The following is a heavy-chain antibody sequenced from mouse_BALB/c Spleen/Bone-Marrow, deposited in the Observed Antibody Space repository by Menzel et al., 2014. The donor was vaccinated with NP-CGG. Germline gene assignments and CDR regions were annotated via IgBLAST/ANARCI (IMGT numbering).Heavy chain of an antibody. CDR2: IRNKANGYTT. J-gene: IGHJ4*01. CDR1: GFTFTDYY. Sequence: EVHLVESGGGLVQPGGSLRLSCATSGFTFTDYYMSWVRQPPGKALEWLGFIRNKANGYTTEYSASVKGRFTISRDNSQSILYLQVNTLRAEDSAPYYCARDDYYAMDYWGQGASVTVSS. V-gene: IGHV7-3*02. CDR3: ARDDYYAMDY.